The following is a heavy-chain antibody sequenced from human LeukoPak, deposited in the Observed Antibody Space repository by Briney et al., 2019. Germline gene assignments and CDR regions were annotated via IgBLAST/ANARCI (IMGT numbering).Heavy chain of an antibody. CDR3: AKDDWGILSIGGMDD. V-gene: IGHV3-30*18. CDR2: MSYDGSEK. J-gene: IGHJ6*02. D-gene: IGHD6-13*01. Sequence: GGSLRLSCAASGFTFSSYGMHWVRQAPGKGLEWVAVMSYDGSEKYYAHSVKGRFTISRDNSKNTLYLQMNSLRVEDTAVYYCAKDDWGILSIGGMDDWGQGTTVTVSS. CDR1: GFTFSSYG.